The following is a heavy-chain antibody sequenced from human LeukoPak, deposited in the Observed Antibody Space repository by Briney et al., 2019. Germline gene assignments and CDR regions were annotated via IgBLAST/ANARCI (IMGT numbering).Heavy chain of an antibody. D-gene: IGHD4-11*01. V-gene: IGHV3-30*09. Sequence: PGESLRLSCAASGFTFSSYTFYWFRQAPGKGLEWVASVSVEGIGRYFPGSVEGRFAISRDDSKKSVFLQMSNVRPEDTALYFCATVTKVDFDYWGQGTLVTVSS. CDR2: VSVEGIGR. J-gene: IGHJ4*02. CDR3: ATVTKVDFDY. CDR1: GFTFSSYT.